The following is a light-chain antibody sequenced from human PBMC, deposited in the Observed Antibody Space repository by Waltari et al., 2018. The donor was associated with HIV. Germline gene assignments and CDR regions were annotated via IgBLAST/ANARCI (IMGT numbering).Light chain of an antibody. Sequence: QSALTQPPSASGSLGQSVTISCTGSSSDIRAYYFCSLFQQHPTIAPNPLLYEVTRRPSTVSDRFSGSRSGNTAFLTVAGLQPDDEATYFCSSYGDSLRVLFGGGTNVTVL. CDR1: SSDIRAYYF. J-gene: IGLJ3*02. CDR3: SSYGDSLRVL. CDR2: EVT. V-gene: IGLV2-8*01.